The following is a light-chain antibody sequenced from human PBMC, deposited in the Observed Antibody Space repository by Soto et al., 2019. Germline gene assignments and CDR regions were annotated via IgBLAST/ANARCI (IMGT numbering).Light chain of an antibody. CDR2: GAS. V-gene: IGKV3-20*01. J-gene: IGKJ5*01. CDR1: QSVSSY. Sequence: EIVMTQSPATLSVSPGERATLSCRASQSVSSYLSWYQQKPGQAPRLLIYGASSRATGIPDRFSGSGSGTDFTLTISRLEPEDFAVYYCQQYGSSPLAITFGQGTRLEIK. CDR3: QQYGSSPLAIT.